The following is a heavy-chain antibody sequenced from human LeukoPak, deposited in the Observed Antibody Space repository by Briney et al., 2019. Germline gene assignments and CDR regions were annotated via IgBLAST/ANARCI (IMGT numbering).Heavy chain of an antibody. Sequence: PLQTPSPTRAVYGGSLRGYSWGWICHPPGKGLEWIGEINHSGSTNYNPSLKSRVTISVDTSKNQFSLKLSSVTAADTAVYYCARGLGSKKAPDDAFDIWGQGTMVTVSS. CDR1: GGSLRGYS. V-gene: IGHV4-34*01. CDR3: ARGLGSKKAPDDAFDI. D-gene: IGHD1-14*01. CDR2: INHSGST. J-gene: IGHJ3*02.